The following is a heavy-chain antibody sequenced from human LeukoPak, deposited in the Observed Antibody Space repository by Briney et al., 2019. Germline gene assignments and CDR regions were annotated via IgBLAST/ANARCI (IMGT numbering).Heavy chain of an antibody. J-gene: IGHJ3*02. CDR1: GGSFSGYY. D-gene: IGHD3-22*01. CDR3: ARGNYYDGSGYYYRAFDI. Sequence: SETLSLTCAVYGGSFSGYYCSWIRQRPGKGLGSIGEINHSGSTNYNPSLKSRVTISVDTSKNQFSLKLSSVTAADTAVYYCARGNYYDGSGYYYRAFDIWGQGTMVTVSS. V-gene: IGHV4-34*01. CDR2: INHSGST.